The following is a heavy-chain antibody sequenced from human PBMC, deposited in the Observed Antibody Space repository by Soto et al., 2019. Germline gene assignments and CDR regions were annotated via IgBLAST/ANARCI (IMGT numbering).Heavy chain of an antibody. CDR1: GDSISSRRYY. CDR2: IYYSGST. Sequence: XETLSLPCTVPGDSISSRRYYWGWIRQPPGKGLEWIVSIYYSGSTYNNPSLRSRVSMSIDTSKDQFSLKLKSVTAADTALYFCARKRNSVVTQAYFDLWGPGSLVTVSS. CDR3: ARKRNSVVTQAYFDL. D-gene: IGHD2-21*02. J-gene: IGHJ4*02. V-gene: IGHV4-39*01.